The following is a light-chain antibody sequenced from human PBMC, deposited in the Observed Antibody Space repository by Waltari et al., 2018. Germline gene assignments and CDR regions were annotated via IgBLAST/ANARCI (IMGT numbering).Light chain of an antibody. Sequence: QSALTQPASVSGSPGQSITISCTGPSSAIGRYNYVPWYQPLPGRAPKLIIYDVSNRPSGVSNRFSGSKSGNTASLTISGLQGEDEADYYCSSYVSSSTLELFGGGTSLAVL. CDR3: SSYVSSSTLEL. V-gene: IGLV2-14*03. CDR2: DVS. CDR1: SSAIGRYNY. J-gene: IGLJ2*01.